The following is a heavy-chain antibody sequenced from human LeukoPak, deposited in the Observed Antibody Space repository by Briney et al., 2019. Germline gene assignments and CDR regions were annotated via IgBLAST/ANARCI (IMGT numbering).Heavy chain of an antibody. J-gene: IGHJ5*02. CDR2: INPNSGGT. CDR3: AIGDYYDSSGYYSLNWFDP. V-gene: IGHV1-2*02. D-gene: IGHD3-22*01. Sequence: GASVKVSCKASGYTFTGYYMHWVRQAPGQGLEWMGWINPNSGGTNYAQKFQGRVTMTRDTSISTAYMELSRLRSDDTAVYYCAIGDYYDSSGYYSLNWFDPWGQGTLVTVSS. CDR1: GYTFTGYY.